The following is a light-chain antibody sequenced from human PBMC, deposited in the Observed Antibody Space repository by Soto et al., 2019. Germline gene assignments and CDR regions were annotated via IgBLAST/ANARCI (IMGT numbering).Light chain of an antibody. Sequence: QSVLTQPASVSGSPGQSITISCTGTSSDVGSYNLVSWYQQHPGKAPKLMIYEVSKRPSGVSNRFSGSKSGNTAFLTISGLQAEDEADYYCCSYAASSTFLYVFGTGTKVTVL. J-gene: IGLJ1*01. CDR2: EVS. V-gene: IGLV2-23*02. CDR3: CSYAASSTFLYV. CDR1: SSDVGSYNL.